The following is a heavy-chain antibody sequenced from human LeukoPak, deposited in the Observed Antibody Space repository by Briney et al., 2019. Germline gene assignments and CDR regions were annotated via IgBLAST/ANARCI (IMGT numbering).Heavy chain of an antibody. CDR1: GFTFSSYG. CDR2: IWYDGSNK. CDR3: ARTLPGPGYYYGMDV. D-gene: IGHD2/OR15-2a*01. V-gene: IGHV3-33*01. Sequence: GRSLRLSCAASGFTFSSYGMHGVRQAPGKGLEWVAVIWYDGSNKYYADSVKGRFTISRDNSKNTLYLQMNSLRAEDTAVYYCARTLPGPGYYYGMDVWGQGTTVTVSS. J-gene: IGHJ6*02.